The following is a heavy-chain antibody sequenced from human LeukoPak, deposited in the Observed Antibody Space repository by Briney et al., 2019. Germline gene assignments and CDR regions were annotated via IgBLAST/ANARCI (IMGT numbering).Heavy chain of an antibody. J-gene: IGHJ5*02. CDR2: ISGSGGTT. CDR1: GFTFSSHW. Sequence: GGSLRLSCAGSGFTFSSHWIGWVRQATGKGLEWVSAISGSGGTTYYANSVKGRFTFSRDNSKNTLYLQMNSLRAEDTAIYYCARMIRDYGDSNWFDPWGQGTLVTVSS. D-gene: IGHD4-17*01. CDR3: ARMIRDYGDSNWFDP. V-gene: IGHV3-23*01.